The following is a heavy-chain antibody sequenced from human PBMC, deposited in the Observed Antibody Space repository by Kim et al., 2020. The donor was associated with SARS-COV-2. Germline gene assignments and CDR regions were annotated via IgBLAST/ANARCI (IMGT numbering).Heavy chain of an antibody. CDR1: GFTFSSYG. CDR2: ISYDGSNK. J-gene: IGHJ4*01. V-gene: IGHV3-30*18. D-gene: IGHD3-22*01. Sequence: GGSLRLSCAASGFTFSSYGMHWVRQAPGKGLEWVAVISYDGSNKYYADSVKGRFTISRDNSKNTLYLQMNSLRAEDTAVYYCAKGGRPRIVVVTYFDYWG. CDR3: AKGGRPRIVVVTYFDY.